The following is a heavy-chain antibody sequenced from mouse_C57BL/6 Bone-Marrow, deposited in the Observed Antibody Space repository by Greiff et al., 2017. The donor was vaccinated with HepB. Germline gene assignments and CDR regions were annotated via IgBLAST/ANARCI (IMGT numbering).Heavy chain of an antibody. Sequence: QVQLKESGAELVRPGASVTLSCKASGYTFTDYEMHWVKQTPVHGLEWIGAIDPETGGTAYNQKFKGKAILTADKSSSTAYMELRSLTSEDSAVYYCTREGYYDYDVDYWGQGTTLTVSS. CDR2: IDPETGGT. V-gene: IGHV1-15*01. CDR1: GYTFTDYE. CDR3: TREGYYDYDVDY. D-gene: IGHD2-4*01. J-gene: IGHJ2*01.